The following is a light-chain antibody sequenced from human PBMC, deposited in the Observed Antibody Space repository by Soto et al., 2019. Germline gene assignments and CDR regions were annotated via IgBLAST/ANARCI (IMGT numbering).Light chain of an antibody. J-gene: IGLJ2*01. CDR3: QSYDISLSVV. CDR2: DNN. Sequence: QSVLTQPPSVSGAPGQRVTISCTGSSSNIGAGYDVHWYKQLPGTAPKLLIYDNNNRSSGVPDRFSGSKSGTSASLAITGLQAEDEADYYCQSYDISLSVVFGGGTQLTV. V-gene: IGLV1-40*01. CDR1: SSNIGAGYD.